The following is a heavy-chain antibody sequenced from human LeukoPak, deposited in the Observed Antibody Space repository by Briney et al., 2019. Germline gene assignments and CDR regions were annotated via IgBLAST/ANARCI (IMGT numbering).Heavy chain of an antibody. Sequence: ASVKVSCKASGYTFTSYDINWARQAPGQGLEWMGWMNPNSGNTVYAQKFQGRVTMTRNTSISTAYMELSSLRSEDTAVYYCARVPGGYYGSGSYIPYYYYYYYMDVWGKGTTVTVSS. D-gene: IGHD3-10*01. CDR1: GYTFTSYD. J-gene: IGHJ6*03. CDR2: MNPNSGNT. CDR3: ARVPGGYYGSGSYIPYYYYYYYMDV. V-gene: IGHV1-8*01.